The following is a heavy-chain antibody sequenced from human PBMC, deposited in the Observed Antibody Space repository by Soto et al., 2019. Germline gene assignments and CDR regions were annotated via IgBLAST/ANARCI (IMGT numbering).Heavy chain of an antibody. J-gene: IGHJ4*02. D-gene: IGHD4-17*01. CDR2: TYWDDDK. CDR3: AHRQRTVYFDY. Sequence: QITLKESGPTLVKPTQTLTLTCTCSGFSLSTSGVGVGGIRQPPGKALEWLALTYWDDDKRYSPSLKSRLTITKDTSKNQVVLTMTNMDPVDTATYYCAHRQRTVYFDYWGQGTLVNVSS. V-gene: IGHV2-5*02. CDR1: GFSLSTSGVG.